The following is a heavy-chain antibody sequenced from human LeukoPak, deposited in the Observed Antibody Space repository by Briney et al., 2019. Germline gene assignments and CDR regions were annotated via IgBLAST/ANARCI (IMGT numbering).Heavy chain of an antibody. CDR2: IRYDGSNK. V-gene: IGHV3-30*02. J-gene: IGHJ6*03. Sequence: GGSLRLSCAASGITFSSYAMHWVRQAPGKGLEWVAFIRYDGSNKYYADSVKGRFTISRDNSKNTLYLQMNSLRAEDTAVYYCAKDWWMSGTMIVVARRSYNYYMDVWGKGTTVTISS. CDR1: GITFSSYA. CDR3: AKDWWMSGTMIVVARRSYNYYMDV. D-gene: IGHD3-22*01.